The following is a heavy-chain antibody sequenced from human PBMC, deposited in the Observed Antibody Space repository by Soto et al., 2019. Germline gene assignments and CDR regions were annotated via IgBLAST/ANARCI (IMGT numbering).Heavy chain of an antibody. V-gene: IGHV3-30*18. D-gene: IGHD3-22*01. CDR3: AKDRGTMIVVAPYDY. CDR2: ISYDGSNK. CDR1: GFTFSSYG. Sequence: QVQLVESGGGVVQPGRSLRLSCAASGFTFSSYGMHWARQAPGKGLEWVAVISYDGSNKYYADSVKGRFTISRDNSKNTLYLQMNSLRAEDTAVYYCAKDRGTMIVVAPYDYWGQGTLVTVSS. J-gene: IGHJ4*02.